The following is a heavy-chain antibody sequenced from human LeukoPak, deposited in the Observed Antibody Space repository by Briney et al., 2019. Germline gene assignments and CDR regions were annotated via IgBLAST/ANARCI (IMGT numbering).Heavy chain of an antibody. CDR3: AREAFDI. Sequence: SQTLSLTCTVSGVSISSGDYYWSWIRQPPGKGLEWIVYIYYSGSTYYNPSLKSRVTISVDTSKNQFYLKLSYVTAEDTAVYYCAREAFDIWGQGTMVTVSS. J-gene: IGHJ3*02. V-gene: IGHV4-30-4*01. CDR1: GVSISSGDYY. CDR2: IYYSGST.